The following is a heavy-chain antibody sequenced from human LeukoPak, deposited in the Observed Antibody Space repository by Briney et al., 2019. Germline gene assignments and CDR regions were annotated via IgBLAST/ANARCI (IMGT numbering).Heavy chain of an antibody. CDR1: GGSFSGYY. V-gene: IGHV4-34*01. J-gene: IGHJ1*01. CDR3: ARGNFLYYDILTGYSVYFQH. D-gene: IGHD3-9*01. Sequence: SETLSLTCAVYGGSFSGYYWSWIRQPPGKGLEWNGEINHSGSTNYNPSLKSRVTISVDTSKNQFSLKLGSVTAADTAVYYCARGNFLYYDILTGYSVYFQHWGQGTLVTVSS. CDR2: INHSGST.